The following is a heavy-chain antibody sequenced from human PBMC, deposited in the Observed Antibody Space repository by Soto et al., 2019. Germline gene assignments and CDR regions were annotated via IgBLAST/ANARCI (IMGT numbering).Heavy chain of an antibody. CDR2: ISSSSTYI. V-gene: IGHV3-21*01. CDR1: GFTFSSYG. CDR3: ARKRAGGRFLDY. J-gene: IGHJ4*02. D-gene: IGHD1-26*01. Sequence: GGSLRLSCVSSGFTFSSYGMNWVRQAPGKGLEWVSSISSSSTYIDYADSVKGRFTVSRDNAKNSLFLQMENLRVEDTAVFYCARKRAGGRFLDYWGQGTLVTVSS.